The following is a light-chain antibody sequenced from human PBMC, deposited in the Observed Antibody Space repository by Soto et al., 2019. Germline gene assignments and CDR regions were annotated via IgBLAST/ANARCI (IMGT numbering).Light chain of an antibody. CDR2: DVA. CDR1: SSDIGGSNF. CDR3: VSFTSSTTYV. Sequence: QSVLTQSPSASGSPGQSVTISCTGTSSDIGGSNFVSWYQQHPGKPPKLIIYDVATRPSGVSNRFSGSKSGSTASLIISRLQTEDEADYYCVSFTSSTTYVFGSGTKLTVL. V-gene: IGLV2-14*03. J-gene: IGLJ1*01.